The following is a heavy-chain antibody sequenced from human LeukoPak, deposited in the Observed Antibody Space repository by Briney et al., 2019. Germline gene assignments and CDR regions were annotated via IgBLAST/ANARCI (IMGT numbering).Heavy chain of an antibody. V-gene: IGHV1-2*02. CDR1: GYTFTEYY. Sequence: GASVKVSCKASGYTFTEYYLHWVRQAPGQGLEWMGWINPNSGDTNFAQQFRDRVTMARDTSISIAYMELSGLRSDDTAVYYCARDRLLDYWGQGALVTVSS. J-gene: IGHJ4*02. CDR3: ARDRLLDY. D-gene: IGHD2-21*01. CDR2: INPNSGDT.